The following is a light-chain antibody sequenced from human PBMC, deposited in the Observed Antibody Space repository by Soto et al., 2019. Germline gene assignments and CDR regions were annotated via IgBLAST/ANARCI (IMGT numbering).Light chain of an antibody. Sequence: EIVMTQSPVTLSLSPGDTATLSCRASHDVTRRLAWYQVKHGQAPRLLIYDASTRATGLPARFSGTGSGTEFTLTISSLQPEDFAVYYCQHYTSGPLTFGGGTKVEI. CDR1: HDVTRR. CDR2: DAS. V-gene: IGKV3-15*01. J-gene: IGKJ4*02. CDR3: QHYTSGPLT.